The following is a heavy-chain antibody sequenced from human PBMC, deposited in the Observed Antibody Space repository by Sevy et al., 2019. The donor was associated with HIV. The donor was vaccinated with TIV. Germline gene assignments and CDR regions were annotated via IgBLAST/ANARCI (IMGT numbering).Heavy chain of an antibody. J-gene: IGHJ6*03. V-gene: IGHV3-7*01. Sequence: GGSLRLSCAASGFTFSSYWMSWVRQAPGKGLEWVANIKQDGSEKYYVDSVKGRFTISRDNAKNSLYLQMNSLRAEDTAVYYCAREHRRSRLFGSHPYYYYYMDVWGKGTTVTVSS. D-gene: IGHD3-3*01. CDR1: GFTFSSYW. CDR2: IKQDGSEK. CDR3: AREHRRSRLFGSHPYYYYYMDV.